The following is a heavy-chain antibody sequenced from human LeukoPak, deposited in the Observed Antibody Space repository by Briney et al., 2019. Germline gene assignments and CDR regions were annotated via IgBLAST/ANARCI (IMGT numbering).Heavy chain of an antibody. Sequence: GGSLRLSCAASGFTFNSYAMHWVRQAPGKGLEWVAVISYEGTNKYYADSVKGRFTISRDNSESTLYLQMNSLRAEDTAVYYCAGDVYYDFWSAPYYFDYWGQGTLVTVSS. CDR3: AGDVYYDFWSAPYYFDY. V-gene: IGHV3-30-3*01. J-gene: IGHJ4*02. CDR1: GFTFNSYA. D-gene: IGHD3-3*01. CDR2: ISYEGTNK.